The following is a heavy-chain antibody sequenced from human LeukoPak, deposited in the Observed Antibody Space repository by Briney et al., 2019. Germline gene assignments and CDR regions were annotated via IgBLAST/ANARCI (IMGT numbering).Heavy chain of an antibody. CDR3: ARSMLPHGDYVGFDY. V-gene: IGHV1-69*05. CDR2: IIPIFGTA. J-gene: IGHJ4*02. CDR1: GGTFSSYA. D-gene: IGHD4-17*01. Sequence: SVKVSCKASGGTFSSYAISWVRQAPGQGLEWMGGIIPIFGTANYAQKFQGRVTITTDESTSTAYMELSSLRSEDTAVYYCARSMLPHGDYVGFDYWGQGTLVTVSS.